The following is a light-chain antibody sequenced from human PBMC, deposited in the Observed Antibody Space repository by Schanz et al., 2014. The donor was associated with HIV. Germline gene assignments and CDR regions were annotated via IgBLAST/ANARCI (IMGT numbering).Light chain of an antibody. CDR3: LQLNNVPFA. V-gene: IGKV1-9*01. Sequence: DIQLTQSPSFLSASVGDRVTITCRASQGFGSYLAWLQQKPGKAPKLLIYATSSWQNGVPSRFTGSGFGTSFTLTISSLQPEDFATYYCLQLNNVPFAFGPGIKVDRK. CDR2: ATS. CDR1: QGFGSY. J-gene: IGKJ3*01.